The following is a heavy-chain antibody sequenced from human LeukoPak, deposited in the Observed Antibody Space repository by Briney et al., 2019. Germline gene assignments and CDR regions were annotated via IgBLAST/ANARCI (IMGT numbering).Heavy chain of an antibody. Sequence: GRSLRLSCAASGFTFDDYAMHWVRQAPGKGLEWVSGISWNSGSIGYADSVKGRFTISRDNAKNSLYLQMNSLRAEDTALYYCAKDRRSSGPIQCYYGMDVWGQGTTVTVSS. D-gene: IGHD6-19*01. CDR1: GFTFDDYA. J-gene: IGHJ6*02. V-gene: IGHV3-9*01. CDR3: AKDRRSSGPIQCYYGMDV. CDR2: ISWNSGSI.